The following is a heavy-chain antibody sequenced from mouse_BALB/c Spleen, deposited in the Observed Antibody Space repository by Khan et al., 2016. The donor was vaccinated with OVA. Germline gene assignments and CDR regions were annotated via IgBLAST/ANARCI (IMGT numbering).Heavy chain of an antibody. D-gene: IGHD2-12*01. J-gene: IGHJ3*01. CDR1: GFSLITYG. V-gene: IGHV2-4-1*01. CDR3: ASNSYRYDFTY. CDR2: IWSDGST. Sequence: QVRLQQSGPGLVQPSQSLSITCTVSGFSLITYGVHWVRQSPGKGLEWLGVIWSDGSTDYNAAFISRLSITKDNSKSQVFFKMNSLQADDTAIYYCASNSYRYDFTYWGRGTLVTVSA.